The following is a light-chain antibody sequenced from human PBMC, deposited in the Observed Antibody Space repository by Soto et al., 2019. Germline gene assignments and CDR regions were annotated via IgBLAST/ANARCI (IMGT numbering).Light chain of an antibody. CDR1: QSLVHSDGIAC. Sequence: DVVRTQSTLSLPVTLGQPASISCRSNQSLVHSDGIACFSWFQQRQGRSPRRXXYKVSNRDSGVPARFSGIVSGTDGAMKISRVEEEDGRVYDGMQGTHWTITFCQGTRLEIK. CDR3: MQGTHWTIT. V-gene: IGKV2-30*02. J-gene: IGKJ5*01. CDR2: KVS.